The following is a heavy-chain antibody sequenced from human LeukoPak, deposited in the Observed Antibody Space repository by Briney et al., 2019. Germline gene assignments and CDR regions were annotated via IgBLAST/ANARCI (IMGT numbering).Heavy chain of an antibody. CDR1: GFTFSSYA. V-gene: IGHV3-30-3*01. J-gene: IGHJ4*02. CDR3: ARDLSHFFDY. Sequence: PGGSLRLSCAASGFTFSSYAMHWVRQAPGKGLEWVAVISYDGSNKYYADSVKGRFTISRDNSKNTLYLQMNSLRAEDTAVYYCARDLSHFFDYWGQGTLVTVSS. CDR2: ISYDGSNK.